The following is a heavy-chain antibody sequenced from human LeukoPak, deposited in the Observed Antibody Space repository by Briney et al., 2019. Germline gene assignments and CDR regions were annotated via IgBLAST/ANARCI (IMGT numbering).Heavy chain of an antibody. D-gene: IGHD1-1*01. J-gene: IGHJ6*03. V-gene: IGHV1-18*01. CDR3: ARQTGVPHYYYYMDV. CDR2: ISGYNGNT. CDR1: GYPFDRYG. Sequence: ASVTVSCKTSGYPFDRYGISWLRQAPGQGLEYMGWISGYNGNTHYEQKFQGRVTMTTNTSITTAYMELRSLRPDDTAVYYCARQTGVPHYYYYMDVWGKGTPGTVSS.